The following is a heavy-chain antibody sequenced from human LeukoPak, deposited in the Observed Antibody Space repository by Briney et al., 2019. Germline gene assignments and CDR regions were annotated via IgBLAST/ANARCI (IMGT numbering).Heavy chain of an antibody. V-gene: IGHV3-53*01. CDR1: GFTVSSNF. D-gene: IGHD2-21*02. Sequence: GGSLRLSCAASGFTVSSNFISWVRQAPGKGLEWVSVLFTDDSTYYADSVKGRFTISRDNSKNALYLQMNSLRAEDTAVYYCARGCDITCFRLDYWSQGTLVTVSS. J-gene: IGHJ4*02. CDR3: ARGCDITCFRLDY. CDR2: LFTDDST.